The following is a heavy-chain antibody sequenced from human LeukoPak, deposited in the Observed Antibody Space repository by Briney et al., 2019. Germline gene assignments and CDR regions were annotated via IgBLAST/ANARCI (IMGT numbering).Heavy chain of an antibody. D-gene: IGHD6-6*01. CDR3: ARDHSGSSSSPFDY. CDR1: GYTFTSYG. J-gene: IGHJ4*02. CDR2: ISAYNGNT. Sequence: ASVKVSCKASGYTFTSYGISWVRQAPGQGPEWMGWISAYNGNTNYAQKLQGRVTMTTDTSTSTAYMELRSLRSDDTAMYYCARDHSGSSSSPFDYWGQGTLVTVSS. V-gene: IGHV1-18*01.